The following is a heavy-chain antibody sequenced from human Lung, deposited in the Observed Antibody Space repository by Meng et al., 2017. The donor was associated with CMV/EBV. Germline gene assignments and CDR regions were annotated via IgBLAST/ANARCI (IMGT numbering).Heavy chain of an antibody. D-gene: IGHD2-2*01. CDR3: ARDIVVPAATKGVNWYFDL. V-gene: IGHV1-69*04. Sequence: SVXVSCKASGGTFSSYTISWVRQAPGQGLEWMGRIIPILGIAHYAQKFQGRVTITADKSTSTAYMELSSLRSEDTAVYYCARDIVVPAATKGVNWYFDLWGRGTLVTVSS. CDR1: GGTFSSYT. J-gene: IGHJ2*01. CDR2: IIPILGIA.